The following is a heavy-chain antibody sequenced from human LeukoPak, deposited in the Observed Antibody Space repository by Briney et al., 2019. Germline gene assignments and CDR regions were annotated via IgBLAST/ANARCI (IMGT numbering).Heavy chain of an antibody. CDR1: GYTFTSYY. D-gene: IGHD3-10*01. Sequence: ASVTVSCKASGYTFTSYYIHWVRQAPGQGLEWMGLINPSGGSTNYAQKFQGRVTMTRDTSTSTVYMELSSLRSEDTAVYYCVRGPSITMVRGGQWYYYMDVWGKGTTVTISS. J-gene: IGHJ6*03. V-gene: IGHV1-46*01. CDR2: INPSGGST. CDR3: VRGPSITMVRGGQWYYYMDV.